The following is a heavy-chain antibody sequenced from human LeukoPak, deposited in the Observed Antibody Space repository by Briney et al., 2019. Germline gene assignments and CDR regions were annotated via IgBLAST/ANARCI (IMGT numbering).Heavy chain of an antibody. Sequence: GGSLRLSCAASGFTFSSYAMHWVRQAPGKGLEWVAVISYDGSNKYYADSVKGRFTISGDNSKNTLYLQMNSLRAEDTAVYYCAREKYSGYDVDLNWFDPWGQGTLVTVSS. V-gene: IGHV3-30-3*01. J-gene: IGHJ5*02. CDR3: AREKYSGYDVDLNWFDP. CDR1: GFTFSSYA. D-gene: IGHD5-12*01. CDR2: ISYDGSNK.